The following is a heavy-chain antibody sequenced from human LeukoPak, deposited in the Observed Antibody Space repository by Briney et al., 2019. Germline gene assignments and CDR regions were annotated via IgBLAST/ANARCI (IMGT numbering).Heavy chain of an antibody. V-gene: IGHV5-51*01. CDR2: IYPGDSDT. CDR3: ARRDYYGSGSYFWFDP. D-gene: IGHD3-10*01. Sequence: GESLKISCKGSGXSFTSYWSGWVRQMPGKGVEWMGIIYPGDSDTRYSPSFQGQVTISADKSISTAYLQWSSLKASDTAVYYCARRDYYGSGSYFWFDPWGQGTLVTVSS. J-gene: IGHJ5*02. CDR1: GXSFTSYW.